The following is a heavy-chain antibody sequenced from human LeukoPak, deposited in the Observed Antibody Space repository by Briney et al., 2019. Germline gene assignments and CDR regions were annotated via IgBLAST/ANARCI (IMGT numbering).Heavy chain of an antibody. D-gene: IGHD5-18*01. CDR2: IYYSGST. V-gene: IGHV4-59*08. CDR1: GGSISSYY. J-gene: IGHJ4*02. Sequence: SETLSLTCTVSGGSISSYYWSWIRQPPGKGLEWIGYIYYSGSTNYNPSLKSRVTISVDTSKNQFSLKLSSVTAADTAVYYCARSGYTYGLDYWGQGTLVTVSS. CDR3: ARSGYTYGLDY.